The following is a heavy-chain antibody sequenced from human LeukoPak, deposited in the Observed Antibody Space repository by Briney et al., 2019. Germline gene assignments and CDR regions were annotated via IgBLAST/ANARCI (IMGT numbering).Heavy chain of an antibody. Sequence: GGSLALYCAASGITFSSYEMNWVRQAPGKGLERVSSISSSGGRRYYADSVKGRFTISSVNGKNSLYLQMYSLRAEVTSVYYGPKDPHVGYCSGGSCYFDYWGQGTLVTVSS. V-gene: IGHV3-48*03. J-gene: IGHJ4*02. CDR3: PKDPHVGYCSGGSCYFDY. CDR2: ISSSGGRR. CDR1: GITFSSYE. D-gene: IGHD2-15*01.